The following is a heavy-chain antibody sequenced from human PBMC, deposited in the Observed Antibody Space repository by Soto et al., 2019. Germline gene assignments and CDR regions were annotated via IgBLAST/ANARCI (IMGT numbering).Heavy chain of an antibody. CDR2: VSYDGSKT. D-gene: IGHD2-2*01. J-gene: IGHJ4*02. CDR1: GFTFRSFS. V-gene: IGHV3-30*04. Sequence: QVELVESGGGVVQPGRSLRVSCSASGFTFRSFSMHWVRQAPGKGLEWVATVSYDGSKTYYAGSVRGRFTISRDNSNNPLSLQMDGLRPEDTAVYFCARDKDSSYFPPPYYFDSWGQGILVTVSS. CDR3: ARDKDSSYFPPPYYFDS.